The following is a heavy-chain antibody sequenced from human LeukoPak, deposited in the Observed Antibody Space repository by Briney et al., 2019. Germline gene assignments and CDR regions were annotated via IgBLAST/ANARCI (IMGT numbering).Heavy chain of an antibody. CDR2: INPNSGDT. CDR1: GYTFTGYH. Sequence: ASVKVSCKASGYTFTGYHMNWVRQAPGQGLEWMGRINPNSGDTNYAQKFQGRVTMTRDTSISTAYMELSRLRSDDTAVYYCARDYCSSTSCLFDYWGQGTLVTVSS. D-gene: IGHD2-2*01. J-gene: IGHJ4*02. CDR3: ARDYCSSTSCLFDY. V-gene: IGHV1-2*06.